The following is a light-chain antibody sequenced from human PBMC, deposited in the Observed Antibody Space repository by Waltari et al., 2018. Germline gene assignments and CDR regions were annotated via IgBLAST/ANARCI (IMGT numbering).Light chain of an antibody. CDR2: DVR. V-gene: IGLV2-14*03. CDR3: SSYISSSTLEL. J-gene: IGLJ2*01. CDR1: SSDVGGYNY. Sequence: QSALTQPASVSGSPGQSITIPCTGTSSDVGGYNYVSWYQQHPGKAPKLMSYDVRKPPPGVSNRFSGSKSSNTASLTISGLQAEDEADYYCSSYISSSTLELFGGGTSLTVL.